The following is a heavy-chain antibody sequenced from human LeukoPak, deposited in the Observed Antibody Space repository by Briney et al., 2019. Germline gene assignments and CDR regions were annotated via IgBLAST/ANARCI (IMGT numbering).Heavy chain of an antibody. CDR2: INTDGSST. CDR3: ANGAFRLCYIDV. D-gene: IGHD3-16*01. CDR1: GFTLSNYW. V-gene: IGHV3-74*01. J-gene: IGHJ6*03. Sequence: PGGSLRLSCAASGFTLSNYWMHWVRQAPGKGLVWVSRINTDGSSTNYADSVKGRFTISRDNAKNTVYLQMNSLRAEDTAVYYCANGAFRLCYIDVWGKGTTVTVSS.